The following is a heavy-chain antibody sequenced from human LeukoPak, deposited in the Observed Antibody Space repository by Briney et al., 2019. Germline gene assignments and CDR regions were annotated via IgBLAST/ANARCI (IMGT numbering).Heavy chain of an antibody. CDR2: IYTSGST. J-gene: IGHJ3*02. D-gene: IGHD1-26*01. Sequence: SQTLSLTCTVSGGSISSGSYYWSWIRQPVGKGLEWIGRIYTSGSTNYNPSLKSRVTISVDTSKNQFSLKLSSVTAADTAVYYCARSSGSLEGAFDIWGQGTMVTVSS. V-gene: IGHV4-61*02. CDR1: GGSISSGSYY. CDR3: ARSSGSLEGAFDI.